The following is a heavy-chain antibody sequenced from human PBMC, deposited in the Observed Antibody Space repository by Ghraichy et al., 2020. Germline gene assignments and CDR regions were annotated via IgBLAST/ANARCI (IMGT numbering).Heavy chain of an antibody. CDR2: INWNGGST. J-gene: IGHJ4*02. V-gene: IGHV3-20*01. D-gene: IGHD6-19*01. CDR3: ARDGGSYSSGWYDY. Sequence: GGSLRLSCAASGFTFDDYGMSWVRQAPGKGLEWVSGINWNGGSTGYADSVKGRFTISRDNAKNSLYLQMNSLRAEDTALYHCARDGGSYSSGWYDYWGQGTLVTVSS. CDR1: GFTFDDYG.